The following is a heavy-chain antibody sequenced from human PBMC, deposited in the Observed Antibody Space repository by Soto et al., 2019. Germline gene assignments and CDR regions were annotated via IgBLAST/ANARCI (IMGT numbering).Heavy chain of an antibody. D-gene: IGHD6-13*01. J-gene: IGHJ4*02. CDR2: INSDGSST. Sequence: EVQLVESGGGLVQPGGSLRLSCAASGFTFSSYWMHWVRQAPGKGLVWVSRINSDGSSTSYADSVKGRFTISRDNAKNTLYMHMHSLRAEDTDVYCCARALEGIAAAGTDGYWGQGTLVTVSS. V-gene: IGHV3-74*01. CDR1: GFTFSSYW. CDR3: ARALEGIAAAGTDGY.